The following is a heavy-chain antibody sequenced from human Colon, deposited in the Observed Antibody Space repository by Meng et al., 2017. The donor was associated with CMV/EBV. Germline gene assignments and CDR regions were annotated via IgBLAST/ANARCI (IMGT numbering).Heavy chain of an antibody. CDR1: GSTFADYT. Sequence: GESLKISCAASGSTFADYTMHWVRQAPGKGLEWVSLSSWDGGSTYYADSVKGRFTISRDNSKNSLYLQMNSLRTEDTALYYCAKDISGNSYGYAGYFDYWGQGTLVTVSS. D-gene: IGHD5-18*01. CDR3: AKDISGNSYGYAGYFDY. J-gene: IGHJ4*02. V-gene: IGHV3-43*01. CDR2: SSWDGGST.